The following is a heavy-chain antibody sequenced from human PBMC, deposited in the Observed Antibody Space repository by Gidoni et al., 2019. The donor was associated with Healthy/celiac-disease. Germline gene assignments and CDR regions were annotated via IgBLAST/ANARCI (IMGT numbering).Heavy chain of an antibody. V-gene: IGHV3-23*01. J-gene: IGHJ6*02. Sequence: EVQLLESGGGLVQPGGSLRLSCAASGFTFSSYAMSWVRQAQGKGLEWVSAISGSGGSTYYADSVKGRFTISRDNSKNTLYLQMNSLRAEDTAVYYCAKAQGKYYYGSGNGMDVWGQGTTVTVSS. CDR1: GFTFSSYA. D-gene: IGHD3-10*01. CDR3: AKAQGKYYYGSGNGMDV. CDR2: ISGSGGST.